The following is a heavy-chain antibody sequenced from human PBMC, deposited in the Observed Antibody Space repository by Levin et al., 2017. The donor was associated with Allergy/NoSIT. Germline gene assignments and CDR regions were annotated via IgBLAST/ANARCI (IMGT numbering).Heavy chain of an antibody. Sequence: GESLKISCKTSGYSFTRFWIGWVRQMPGKGLEWMGIIYPGDSDIRYSPSFQGQVTISADESISTAYLQWSSLKASDTAMYYCSRRIGAAGTDDYWGQGTLVTVSS. V-gene: IGHV5-51*01. CDR2: IYPGDSDI. J-gene: IGHJ4*02. CDR3: SRRIGAAGTDDY. CDR1: GYSFTRFW. D-gene: IGHD6-13*01.